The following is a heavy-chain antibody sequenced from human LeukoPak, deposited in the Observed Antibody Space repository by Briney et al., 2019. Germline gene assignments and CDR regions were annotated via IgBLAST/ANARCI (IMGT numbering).Heavy chain of an antibody. D-gene: IGHD3-10*01. CDR1: GFTFSVYW. V-gene: IGHV3-74*01. J-gene: IGHJ3*01. Sequence: PGGSLRLSCAASGFTFSVYWMYWVRQAPGKGLVWVSRISSDGSGTTYADSVKGRFTMSRDNAKNTLYLQMSSLRAEDTAVYYCARDRGAPDSFDLWGLGTMVTVSS. CDR3: ARDRGAPDSFDL. CDR2: ISSDGSGT.